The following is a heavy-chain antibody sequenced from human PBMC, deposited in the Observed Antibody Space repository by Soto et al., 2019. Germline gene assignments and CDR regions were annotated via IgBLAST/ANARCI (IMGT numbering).Heavy chain of an antibody. CDR1: GASISSGSSY. CDR3: ARHVMTGPYNYYCSGLDV. J-gene: IGHJ6*02. V-gene: IGHV4-39*01. Sequence: SETLSLTCAVSGASISSGSSYWGWLRQPPGKGLEWIAKINFSGSTYYNPSLKSRVTLSVDTSQKHFSLKLSSVTAADTAVYYCARHVMTGPYNYYCSGLDVWGQGTAVTVS. D-gene: IGHD3-9*01. CDR2: INFSGST.